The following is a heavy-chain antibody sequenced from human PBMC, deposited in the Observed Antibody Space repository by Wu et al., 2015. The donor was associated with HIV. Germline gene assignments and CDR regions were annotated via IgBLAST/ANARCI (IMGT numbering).Heavy chain of an antibody. V-gene: IGHV1-18*01. CDR1: GYDFDDYG. CDR2: ISDYNRNK. J-gene: IGHJ4*02. Sequence: QIHLVQSGREVKKTGASMKLSCKTSGYDFDDYGIIWVRQAPGQGLEWMGWISDYNRNKKYGEKFRDRIMMNIDTITDTAYMELRSLRVDDTAVYYCARGVHYAESGFFDEWGRERRLSSP. D-gene: IGHD3-10*01. CDR3: ARGVHYAESGFFDE.